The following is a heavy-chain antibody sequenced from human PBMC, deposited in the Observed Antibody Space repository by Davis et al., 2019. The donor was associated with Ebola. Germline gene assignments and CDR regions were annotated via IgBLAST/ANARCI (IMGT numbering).Heavy chain of an antibody. CDR2: VYNSGANT. D-gene: IGHD6-19*01. CDR1: GDSVTSTI. J-gene: IGHJ4*02. CDR3: ARHRPSGWYPFDY. V-gene: IGHV4-59*08. Sequence: SETLSLTCTVSGDSVTSTIWSWIRQPPGKGLEWIGYVYNSGANTDYTPSLRSRATISLDTSKNQVFLELSSVTAADTALYFCARHRPSGWYPFDYWGLGVLVSVSS.